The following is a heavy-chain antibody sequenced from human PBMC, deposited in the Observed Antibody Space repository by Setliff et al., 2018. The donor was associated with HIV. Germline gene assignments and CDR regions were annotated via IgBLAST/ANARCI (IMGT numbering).Heavy chain of an antibody. D-gene: IGHD2-2*01. J-gene: IGHJ6*02. CDR2: IYHSEYT. Sequence: SETLSLTCAVSSGSISSDNWWTWVRQPPGKGPEWIGEIYHSEYTNYNASLKSRVSMSVDKSKNQFSLKLTSVTAADTAVYYCARGHCSGTNCYGVDYYGMDVWGQGTTVTVSS. CDR3: ARGHCSGTNCYGVDYYGMDV. CDR1: SGSISSDNW. V-gene: IGHV4-4*02.